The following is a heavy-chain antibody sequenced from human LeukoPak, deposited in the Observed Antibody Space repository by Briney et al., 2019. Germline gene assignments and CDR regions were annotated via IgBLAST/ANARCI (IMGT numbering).Heavy chain of an antibody. Sequence: SVKVSCKASGFTFTSSAVQWVRQARGQRLEWIGWIVVGSGNTNYAQKFQERVTITRDMSTSTAYMELSSLRSEDTAVYYCATGLRFLEWLSHLFDYWGQGTLVTVSS. V-gene: IGHV1-58*01. D-gene: IGHD3-3*01. CDR3: ATGLRFLEWLSHLFDY. CDR2: IVVGSGNT. J-gene: IGHJ4*02. CDR1: GFTFTSSA.